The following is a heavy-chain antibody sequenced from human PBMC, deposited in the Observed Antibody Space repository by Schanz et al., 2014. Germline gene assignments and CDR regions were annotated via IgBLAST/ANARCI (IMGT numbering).Heavy chain of an antibody. CDR2: INTGVNT. V-gene: IGHV3-66*02. Sequence: EVQLVESGGGLVQPGGSLRLSCTASGFTFSDYCMSWVRQAPGKGLEWVSAINTGVNTYYADSVRGRFTISRDNSKNTLYLQMNSLRPEDTAVYYCARGGFGEVSYFDYWGQGTLVTVSS. D-gene: IGHD3-10*01. CDR1: GFTFSDYC. CDR3: ARGGFGEVSYFDY. J-gene: IGHJ4*02.